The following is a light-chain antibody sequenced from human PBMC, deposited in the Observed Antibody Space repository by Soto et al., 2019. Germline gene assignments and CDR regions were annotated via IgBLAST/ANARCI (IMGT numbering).Light chain of an antibody. CDR3: QQYYSYPYT. CDR2: AAS. V-gene: IGKV1-8*01. CDR1: QGISSY. Sequence: AVRMTQSPSSLSASTGDRVTITCRASQGISSYLAWYQQKPGKAPNLLIYAASTLQSGVPSRFSCSGSGTDFTLTISCLQSEDFATYYCQQYYSYPYTFGQGTNLEIK. J-gene: IGKJ2*01.